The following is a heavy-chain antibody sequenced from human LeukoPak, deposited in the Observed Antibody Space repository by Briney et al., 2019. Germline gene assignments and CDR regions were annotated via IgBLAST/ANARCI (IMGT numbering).Heavy chain of an antibody. CDR3: ARQPLLTGDLRMMDV. V-gene: IGHV5-51*01. CDR1: GYSFTSYW. CDR2: IYPGGSDT. Sequence: GESLKISCKGFGYSFTSYWIGWVRQMPGKGLEWMGIIYPGGSDTRYSPSFQGQVTISADKSISTAYLQWSSLKASDTAMYYCARQPLLTGDLRMMDVWGQGTTVTVSS. D-gene: IGHD7-27*01. J-gene: IGHJ6*02.